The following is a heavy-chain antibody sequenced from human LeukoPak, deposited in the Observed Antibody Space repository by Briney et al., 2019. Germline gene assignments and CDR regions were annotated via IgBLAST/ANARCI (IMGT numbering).Heavy chain of an antibody. CDR3: ARDRKKIAAAGTSGRYYYYYGMDV. V-gene: IGHV4-34*01. CDR2: INHSGST. CDR1: GGSFSGYY. J-gene: IGHJ6*02. Sequence: SETLSLTCAVYGGSFSGYYWSWIRQPPGKGLEWIGEINHSGSTNYNPSLKSRVTISVDTSKNQFSLKLSSVTAADTAVYYCARDRKKIAAAGTSGRYYYYYGMDVWGQGTTVTVSS. D-gene: IGHD6-13*01.